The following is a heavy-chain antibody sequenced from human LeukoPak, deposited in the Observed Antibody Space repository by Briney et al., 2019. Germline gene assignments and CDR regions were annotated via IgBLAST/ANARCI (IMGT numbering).Heavy chain of an antibody. CDR2: IHGGGGSA. CDR1: GFTFSINA. D-gene: IGHD4-23*01. CDR3: AKDLGGRAVDVGPSFDY. Sequence: GGSLRLSCAASGFTFSINAMSWVRQAPGKGLEWVSMIHGGGGSAYYADSVKGRFTISRDNSKNTLYLQMNSLRAEDTAVYYCAKDLGGRAVDVGPSFDYWGQGTLVTVSS. V-gene: IGHV3-23*01. J-gene: IGHJ4*02.